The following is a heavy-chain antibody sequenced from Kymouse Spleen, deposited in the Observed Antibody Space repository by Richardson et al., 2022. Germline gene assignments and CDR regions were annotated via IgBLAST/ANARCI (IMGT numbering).Heavy chain of an antibody. V-gene: IGHV3-21*03. D-gene: IGHD7-27*02. J-gene: IGHJ3*02. CDR3: ARVNWGPNAFDI. CDR1: GFTFSSYS. Sequence: EVQLVESGGGLVKPGGSLRLSCAASGFTFSSYSMNWVRQAPGKGLEWVSSISSSSSYIYYADSVKGRFTISRDNAKNSLYLQMNSLRAEDTAVYYCARVNWGPNAFDIWGQGTMVTVSS. CDR2: ISSSSSYI.